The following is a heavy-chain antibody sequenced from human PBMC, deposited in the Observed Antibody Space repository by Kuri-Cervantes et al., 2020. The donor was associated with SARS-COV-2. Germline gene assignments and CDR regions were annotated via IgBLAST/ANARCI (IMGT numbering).Heavy chain of an antibody. CDR1: GGTFSNYA. J-gene: IGHJ6*02. CDR3: ARGLYCSSTSCYTYYYYYGMDV. Sequence: SVKVSCKASGGTFSNYAISWVRQAPGQGLEWMGRIIPILAIANYAQKFQGRVTITADKSTSTAYMEMSSLRSEDTAVYYCARGLYCSSTSCYTYYYYYGMDVWGQGTTVTVSS. CDR2: IIPILAIA. V-gene: IGHV1-69*04. D-gene: IGHD2-2*02.